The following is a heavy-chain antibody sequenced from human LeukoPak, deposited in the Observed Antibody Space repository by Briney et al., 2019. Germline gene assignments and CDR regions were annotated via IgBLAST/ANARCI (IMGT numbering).Heavy chain of an antibody. D-gene: IGHD4-23*01. CDR2: INPSGGST. CDR1: GYTFTSYY. V-gene: IGHV1-46*01. J-gene: IGHJ3*02. CDR3: ARPTTVGNAFHI. Sequence: ASVKVSCKTSGYTFTSYYIHWVRQAPGQGLEWMGIINPSGGSTAYAQKFKGRVTMTRDTSTNTVYMELSSLRSEDTAVYSCARPTTVGNAFHIWGQGTMVTVSS.